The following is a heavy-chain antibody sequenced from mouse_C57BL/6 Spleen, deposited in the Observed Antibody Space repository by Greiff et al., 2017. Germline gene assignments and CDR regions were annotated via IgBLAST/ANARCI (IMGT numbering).Heavy chain of an antibody. Sequence: VQLVESGAELVKPGASVKMSCKASGYTFTTYPIEWMKQNHGKSLEWIGNFHPYNDDTKYNEKFKGKATLTVEKSSSTVYLELSRLTSDDSAVYYCARSNYYGSLYYAMDYWGQGTSVTVSS. CDR1: GYTFTTYP. CDR3: ARSNYYGSLYYAMDY. CDR2: FHPYNDDT. D-gene: IGHD1-1*01. V-gene: IGHV1-47*01. J-gene: IGHJ4*01.